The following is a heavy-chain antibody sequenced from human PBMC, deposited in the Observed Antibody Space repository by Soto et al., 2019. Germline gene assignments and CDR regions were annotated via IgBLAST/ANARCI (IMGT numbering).Heavy chain of an antibody. Sequence: GSLRLSCAASGFTFSTYSMNWVRQAPGKGLEWVSYISSSSTIFYTDSVKGRFTVSRDNAKNSLYLQMNSLRAEDTAVYYCVKDWSGYRHGPHDYWGQGTLVTVST. CDR3: VKDWSGYRHGPHDY. CDR1: GFTFSTYS. D-gene: IGHD5-18*01. CDR2: ISSSSTI. V-gene: IGHV3-48*01. J-gene: IGHJ4*02.